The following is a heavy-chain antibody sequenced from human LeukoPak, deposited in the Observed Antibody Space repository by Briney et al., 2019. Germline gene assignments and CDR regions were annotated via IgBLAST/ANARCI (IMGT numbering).Heavy chain of an antibody. CDR2: IKRDGSEK. CDR3: ARDGCSSTSCLDYYYYGMDV. V-gene: IGHV3-7*01. CDR1: GFTFSSYW. Sequence: GGSLRLSCAASGFTFSSYWMSWVRQAPGKGLEWVANIKRDGSEKYYVDSVKGRFTISRDNAKNSLYLQMNSLRAEDTAVYYCARDGCSSTSCLDYYYYGMDVWGQGTTVTVSS. D-gene: IGHD2-2*01. J-gene: IGHJ6*02.